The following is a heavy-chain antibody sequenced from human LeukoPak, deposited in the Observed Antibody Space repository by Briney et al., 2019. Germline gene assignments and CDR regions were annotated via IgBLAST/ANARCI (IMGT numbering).Heavy chain of an antibody. CDR2: IYHSGST. Sequence: PSETLSLTCAVSGGSISSGDYSWSWIRQPPGKGLEWIGYIYHSGSTYYNPSLKSRVTISVDTSKNQFSLKLSSVTAADTAVYYCARDRGGSGSYQFDYWGQGTLVTVSS. CDR3: ARDRGGSGSYQFDY. J-gene: IGHJ4*02. D-gene: IGHD3-10*01. CDR1: GGSISSGDYS. V-gene: IGHV4-30-2*01.